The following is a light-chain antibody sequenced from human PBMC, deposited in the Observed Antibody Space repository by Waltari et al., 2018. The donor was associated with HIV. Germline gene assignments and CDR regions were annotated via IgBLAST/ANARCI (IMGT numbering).Light chain of an antibody. V-gene: IGLV1-44*01. CDR2: NDN. Sequence: QSVLTQPPSASGTPGQRVTIPCSGSRSNIGSNTVHWYKQLPGTAPKLLIYNDNQRPSGVPARFSGSKSGTSASLAISGLQSEDEAHYYCAAWDDNLNGLFGGGTKLTVL. CDR3: AAWDDNLNGL. J-gene: IGLJ2*01. CDR1: RSNIGSNT.